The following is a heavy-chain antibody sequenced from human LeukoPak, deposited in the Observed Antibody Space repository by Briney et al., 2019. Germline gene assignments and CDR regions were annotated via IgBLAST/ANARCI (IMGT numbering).Heavy chain of an antibody. J-gene: IGHJ6*03. V-gene: IGHV1-18*01. CDR1: GYSFTTFG. D-gene: IGHD4-11*01. CDR2: LSAHIGDT. Sequence: ASVKVSCRASGYSFTTFGITWVRQAPGQGLEWMAWLSAHIGDTNYSQKFQGRVTVTSDTSTSTAYMELRSLKSDDTAVYFCARVAFSKYHYYMDVWGKGTTVTVSS. CDR3: ARVAFSKYHYYMDV.